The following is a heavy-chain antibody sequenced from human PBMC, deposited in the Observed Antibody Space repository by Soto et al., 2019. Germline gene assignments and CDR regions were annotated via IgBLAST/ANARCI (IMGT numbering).Heavy chain of an antibody. CDR3: ARSAQWDGFDP. D-gene: IGHD2-8*01. Sequence: QVQLQESGPGLVRPSQTLSLTCTVSAGSISTINYYWSWIRQHPEKGLEWVGYISYSGSTFYHSSLTSRVTISLDTSKKQFSLTLTSVTAAGTAVYYCARSAQWDGFDPWGQGTMVTVSS. V-gene: IGHV4-31*03. CDR2: ISYSGST. CDR1: AGSISTINYY. J-gene: IGHJ3*01.